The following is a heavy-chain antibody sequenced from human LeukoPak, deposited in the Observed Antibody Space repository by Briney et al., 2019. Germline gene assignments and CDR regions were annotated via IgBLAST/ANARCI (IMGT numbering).Heavy chain of an antibody. CDR1: GGSISSSSYY. Sequence: SETLSLTCTVSGGSISSSSYYWGWIRQPPGKGLEWIGSIYYSGSTYYNPSLKSRVTISVDTSKNQFSLKLSSVTAADTAVYYCARLAPRYCSGGSCYHQGYFQHWGQGTLVTVSS. CDR2: IYYSGST. CDR3: ARLAPRYCSGGSCYHQGYFQH. D-gene: IGHD2-15*01. J-gene: IGHJ1*01. V-gene: IGHV4-39*01.